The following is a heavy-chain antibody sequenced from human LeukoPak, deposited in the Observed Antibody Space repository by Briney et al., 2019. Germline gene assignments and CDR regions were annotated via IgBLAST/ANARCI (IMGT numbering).Heavy chain of an antibody. D-gene: IGHD2-8*01. Sequence: GGSLRLSCAASGFIFSGSTMHWVRQAPGKGLEWVAVLSYDAKNEYYGDSLKSRFTISRDNSKDTLYLQVNSLRHEDTAVYYCVKDSVGSILVHWAQGTLVTVSS. V-gene: IGHV3-30*01. CDR3: VKDSVGSILVH. CDR2: LSYDAKNE. J-gene: IGHJ4*02. CDR1: GFIFSGST.